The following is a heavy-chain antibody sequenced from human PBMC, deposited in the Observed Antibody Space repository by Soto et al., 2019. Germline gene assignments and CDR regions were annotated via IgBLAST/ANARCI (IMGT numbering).Heavy chain of an antibody. D-gene: IGHD1-26*01. CDR1: GGSISSSNW. V-gene: IGHV4-4*02. CDR3: EKVSGSYYYGMDV. CDR2: IYHSGST. J-gene: IGHJ6*02. Sequence: QVQLQESGPGLVKPSVTLSLTCAVSGGSISSSNWWSWVRQPPGKGLEWIGEIYHSGSTNYNPSLKSRVTISVDKSKNQFSLKLSSVTAAATAVYYCEKVSGSYYYGMDVWGQGTTVTVSS.